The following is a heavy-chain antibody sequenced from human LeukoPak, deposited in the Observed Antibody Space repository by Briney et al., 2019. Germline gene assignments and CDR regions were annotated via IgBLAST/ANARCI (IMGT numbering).Heavy chain of an antibody. CDR2: IYYSGST. V-gene: IGHV4-39*07. Sequence: SETLSLTCTVSGGSISSSSYYWGWIRQPPGKGLEWIGSIYYSGSTYYNPSLKSRVTISVDTSKNQFSLKLTSVTAADTAMYYCASDAPGLLGYWGQGTLVTVSS. D-gene: IGHD2-15*01. J-gene: IGHJ4*02. CDR1: GGSISSSSYY. CDR3: ASDAPGLLGY.